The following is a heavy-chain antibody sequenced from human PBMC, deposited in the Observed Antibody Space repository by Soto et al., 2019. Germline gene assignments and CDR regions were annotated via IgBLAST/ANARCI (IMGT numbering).Heavy chain of an antibody. J-gene: IGHJ4*02. D-gene: IGHD3-16*01. CDR3: ARADPDASVGY. CDR1: GGSMSSHY. CDR2: ISYSGST. Sequence: SETLSLTCTVSGGSMSSHYWTWLRQPPGKGLEWIGYISYSGSTYYNPSLKSRVTISADTSRNQFSLKLSSVIAADTAVYYCARADPDASVGYWGQGTLVTSPQ. V-gene: IGHV4-59*11.